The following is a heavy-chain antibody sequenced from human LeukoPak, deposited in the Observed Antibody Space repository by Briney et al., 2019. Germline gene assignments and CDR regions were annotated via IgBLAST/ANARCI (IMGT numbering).Heavy chain of an antibody. Sequence: SETLSLTCTVSGGSISSGSYYWSWIRQPAGKGLEWIGRIYTSGSTNYNPSLKSRVTISVDTSKNQFSLKLSSVTAADTAVYYCASSYYDSSALTAFDIWGQGTMVTVSS. CDR3: ASSYYDSSALTAFDI. CDR1: GGSISSGSYY. D-gene: IGHD3-22*01. CDR2: IYTSGST. J-gene: IGHJ3*02. V-gene: IGHV4-61*02.